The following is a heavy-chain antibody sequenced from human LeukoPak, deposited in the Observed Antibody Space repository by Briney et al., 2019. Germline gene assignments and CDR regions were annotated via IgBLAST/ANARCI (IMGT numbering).Heavy chain of an antibody. CDR3: ASNWDGYNSVYYYYYGMDV. CDR2: ISYDGSNK. CDR1: GFTFSSYA. V-gene: IGHV3-30-3*01. Sequence: PGRSLRHSCAASGFTFSSYAMHWVRQAPGKGLEWVAVISYDGSNKYYADSVKGRFTISRDNSKNTLYLQMNSLRAEDTAVYYCASNWDGYNSVYYYYYGMDVWGQGTTVTVSS. J-gene: IGHJ6*02. D-gene: IGHD5-24*01.